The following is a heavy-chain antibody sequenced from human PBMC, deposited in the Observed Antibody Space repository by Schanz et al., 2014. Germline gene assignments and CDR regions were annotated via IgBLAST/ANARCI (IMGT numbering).Heavy chain of an antibody. CDR3: AKNQYDDVDLSSFYFDF. J-gene: IGHJ4*02. V-gene: IGHV3-30*04. CDR2: VPFDGSQK. Sequence: VQLVESGGGLVQPGGSLRLSCAASGFTFSSYALHWVRQAPGKGLEWVAFVPFDGSQKFYADSVKGRFTISRDSSKNTLYLQMNSLRPEDTAIYYCAKNQYDDVDLSSFYFDFWGQGTLVTVSS. D-gene: IGHD3-10*02. CDR1: GFTFSSYA.